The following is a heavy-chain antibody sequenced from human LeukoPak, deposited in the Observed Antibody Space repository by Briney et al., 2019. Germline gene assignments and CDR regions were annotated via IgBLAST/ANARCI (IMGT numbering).Heavy chain of an antibody. D-gene: IGHD6-19*01. Sequence: ASVKVSCKASGYTFTGYYMYWVRQAPGQGLEWMGWINPNSGGTNYAQKFQGRVTMTRDTSISTAYMELSRLRSDDTAVYYCARTRAAVAGNYFDYWGQGTLVTVSS. V-gene: IGHV1-2*02. CDR3: ARTRAAVAGNYFDY. CDR1: GYTFTGYY. J-gene: IGHJ4*02. CDR2: INPNSGGT.